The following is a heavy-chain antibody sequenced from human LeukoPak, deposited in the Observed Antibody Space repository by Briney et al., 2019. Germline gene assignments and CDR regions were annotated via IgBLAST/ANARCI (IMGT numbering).Heavy chain of an antibody. CDR1: GGSFSGYY. V-gene: IGHV4-34*01. J-gene: IGHJ4*02. CDR2: INHSGST. Sequence: SETLSLTCAVYGGSFSGYYWSWIRQPPGKGLEWIGEINHSGSTNYNPSLKSRVTISVDTSKNQFSLKLSSVTAADTAVYYCAREFISGYDRGAYFDYWGQGTLVTVSS. D-gene: IGHD5-12*01. CDR3: AREFISGYDRGAYFDY.